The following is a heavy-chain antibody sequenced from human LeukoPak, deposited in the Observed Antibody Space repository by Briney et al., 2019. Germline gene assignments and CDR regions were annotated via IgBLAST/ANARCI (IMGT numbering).Heavy chain of an antibody. CDR1: GYTFTGYY. Sequence: ASVKVSCKASGYTFTGYYMHWVRQAPGQGLEWMGWINPNSGGTNYAQKFQGRVTMTRDTSISTAYMELSRLRSDDTAVYYCARDYSSSWYVCDYWGQGTLVTVSS. V-gene: IGHV1-2*02. CDR3: ARDYSSSWYVCDY. CDR2: INPNSGGT. D-gene: IGHD6-13*01. J-gene: IGHJ4*02.